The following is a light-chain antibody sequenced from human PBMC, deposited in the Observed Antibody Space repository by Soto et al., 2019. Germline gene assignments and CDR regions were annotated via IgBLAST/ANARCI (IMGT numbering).Light chain of an antibody. V-gene: IGKV1-13*02. J-gene: IGKJ2*01. CDR3: QQFNSYPHT. CDR2: DAS. Sequence: AIQLTQSPSSRSASIGDRVTITCRASQGISSALAWYQQKSGKAPKLLIYDASSLEGGVPSRFSGSGSGTDFTLTISSLQPEDFATYYCQQFNSYPHTFGQGTNLEI. CDR1: QGISSA.